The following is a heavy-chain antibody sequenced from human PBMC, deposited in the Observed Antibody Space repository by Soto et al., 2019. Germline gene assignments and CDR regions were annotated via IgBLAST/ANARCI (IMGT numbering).Heavy chain of an antibody. CDR2: VSGSGGST. CDR1: GFTFSSYA. CDR3: AKASGWFGEFDY. J-gene: IGHJ4*02. D-gene: IGHD3-10*01. V-gene: IGHV3-23*01. Sequence: EVQLLESGGGLVQPGGSLRLSCAASGFTFSSYAMSWVRQAPGKGLEWVSAVSGSGGSTYYADSVKGRFTISRDNSKNTLYLQMNSLRAEDTAVYYCAKASGWFGEFDYWGQGTLVTVSS.